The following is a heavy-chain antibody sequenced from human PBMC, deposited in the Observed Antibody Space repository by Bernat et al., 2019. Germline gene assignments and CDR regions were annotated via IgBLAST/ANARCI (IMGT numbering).Heavy chain of an antibody. V-gene: IGHV1-18*01. Sequence: QVQLVQSGAEVKKPGASVKVSCKASGYTFTSYGISWVRQAPGQGLEWMGWISAYNGNTNYAQKLQGRVTMTTDTSTSTAYMELRSLRSDDTAVHYCARDITMVQGVIRSDAFDIWGQGTMVTVSS. CDR3: ARDITMVQGVIRSDAFDI. CDR2: ISAYNGNT. CDR1: GYTFTSYG. D-gene: IGHD3-10*01. J-gene: IGHJ3*02.